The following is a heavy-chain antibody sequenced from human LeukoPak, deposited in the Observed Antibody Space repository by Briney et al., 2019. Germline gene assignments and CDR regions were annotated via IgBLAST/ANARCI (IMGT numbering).Heavy chain of an antibody. V-gene: IGHV4-59*08. CDR3: ARHLTNAFDI. J-gene: IGHJ3*02. CDR1: CGSIISYY. CDR2: IYYSGST. Sequence: SETLSLTCTVSCGSIISYYWSWIRQPPGKGLEWIGYIYYSGSTNYNPSLKSRVTISVDTSKNQFSLKLSSVTAADTAVYYCARHLTNAFDIWGQGTMVTVSS.